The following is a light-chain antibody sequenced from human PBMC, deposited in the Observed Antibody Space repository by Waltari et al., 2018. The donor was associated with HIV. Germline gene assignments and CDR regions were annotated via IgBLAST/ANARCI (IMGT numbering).Light chain of an antibody. J-gene: IGKJ4*01. CDR2: GAS. Sequence: IQMTQSPSSLSASVGDRVTITCRASQDIHTSLGWYQLKTGKAPKLLVFGASGLQSGVPSRFSGSGSGTLFSLTISNLQPEDSATYFCQQATSFPLSFGGGTKVEI. CDR1: QDIHTS. CDR3: QQATSFPLS. V-gene: IGKV1-12*01.